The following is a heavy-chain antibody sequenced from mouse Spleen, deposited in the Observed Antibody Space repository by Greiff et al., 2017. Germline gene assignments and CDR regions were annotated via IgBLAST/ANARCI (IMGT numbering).Heavy chain of an antibody. CDR2: ISYSGST. CDR3: ARRLHYYAMDY. V-gene: IGHV3-2*02. Sequence: EVMLVESGPGLVKPSQSLSLTCTVTGYSITSDYAWNWIRQFPGNKLEWMGYISYSGSTSYNPSLKSRISITRDTSKNQFFLQLNSVTTEDTATYYCARRLHYYAMDYWGQGTSVTVSS. D-gene: IGHD1-2*01. CDR1: GYSITSDYA. J-gene: IGHJ4*01.